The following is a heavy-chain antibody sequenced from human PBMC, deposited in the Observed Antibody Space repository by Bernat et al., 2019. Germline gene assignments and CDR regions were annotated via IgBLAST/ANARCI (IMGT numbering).Heavy chain of an antibody. CDR2: ISAYNGNT. CDR1: GYTFTSYG. D-gene: IGHD3-9*01. V-gene: IGHV1-18*01. J-gene: IGHJ6*02. CDR3: ARDILTGYYTDYYYGMDV. Sequence: QVQLVQSGAEVKKPGASVKVSCKASGYTFTSYGISWVRQAPGQGLEWMGWISAYNGNTNYAQKLQGRVTMTTDTSTSTAYMELRSPRSDDTAVYYCARDILTGYYTDYYYGMDVWGQGTTVTVSS.